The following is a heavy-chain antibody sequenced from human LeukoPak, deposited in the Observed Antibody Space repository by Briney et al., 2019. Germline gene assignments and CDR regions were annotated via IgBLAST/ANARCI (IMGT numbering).Heavy chain of an antibody. Sequence: SETLSLTCTVSGGSISSYYWGWIRQPPGKGLEWIGYIYYSGSTNYNPSLKSRVTISVDTSKNQFSLKLSSVTAADTAVYYCARISAGTHRGNYFDYWGQGTLVTVSS. J-gene: IGHJ4*02. D-gene: IGHD1-1*01. CDR1: GGSISSYY. V-gene: IGHV4-59*01. CDR2: IYYSGST. CDR3: ARISAGTHRGNYFDY.